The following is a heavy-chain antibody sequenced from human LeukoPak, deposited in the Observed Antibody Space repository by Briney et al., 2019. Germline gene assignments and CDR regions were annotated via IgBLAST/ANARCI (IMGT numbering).Heavy chain of an antibody. J-gene: IGHJ5*02. D-gene: IGHD1-14*01. CDR1: GGSVSSGSCY. CDR3: ARKEARNRMWFDP. V-gene: IGHV4-61*01. CDR2: IYYSGST. Sequence: SETLSLTCTVSGGSVSSGSCYWSWIRQPPGKGLEWIGYIYYSGSTNYNPSLKSRVTISVDTSKNQFSLKLSSVTAADTAVYYCARKEARNRMWFDPWGQGTLVTVSS.